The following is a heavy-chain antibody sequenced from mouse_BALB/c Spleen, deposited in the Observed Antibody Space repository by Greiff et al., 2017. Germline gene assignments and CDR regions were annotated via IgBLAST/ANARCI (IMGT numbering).Heavy chain of an antibody. V-gene: IGHV5-9-3*01. Sequence: DVKLVESGGGLVRPGGSLKLSCAASGFTFSSYAMSWVRQNPGKRLEWVATISSGGGYTYYPDSVKGRFTISRDNAKNTLYLQMSSLRSEDTAMYYCGWGNYGWGQGTLVTVSA. J-gene: IGHJ3*01. D-gene: IGHD2-1*01. CDR2: ISSGGGYT. CDR3: GWGNYG. CDR1: GFTFSSYA.